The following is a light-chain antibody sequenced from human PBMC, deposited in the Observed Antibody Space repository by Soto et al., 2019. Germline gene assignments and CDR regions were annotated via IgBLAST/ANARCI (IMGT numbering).Light chain of an antibody. Sequence: QSVLTQPPSASGSPGQSVPISCTGTSGDVGAYNYVSWYQQHPGKAPKHMIYEVTKRPSGVPDRCSGSKSGATASLTVSGLQAEDEADYYCRSYAGSKSFIFGGGTKLTVL. J-gene: IGLJ2*01. CDR2: EVT. V-gene: IGLV2-8*01. CDR3: RSYAGSKSFI. CDR1: SGDVGAYNY.